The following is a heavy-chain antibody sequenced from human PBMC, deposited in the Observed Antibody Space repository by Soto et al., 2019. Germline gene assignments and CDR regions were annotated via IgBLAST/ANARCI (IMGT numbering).Heavy chain of an antibody. CDR2: SYHSGTT. D-gene: IGHD6-19*01. J-gene: IGHJ4*02. V-gene: IGHV4-4*02. CDR3: ARHIAVPRTRGFDY. CDR1: GGSITTNW. Sequence: VHLQESGPGLVKPSGTLSLTCAVSGGSITTNWWSWVRQPPGKGLEWIGESYHSGTTNYNPSLRGRVTISVDKSNNPFSLNLKSVTAADAAIYDCARHIAVPRTRGFDYWGQGNLVTVSS.